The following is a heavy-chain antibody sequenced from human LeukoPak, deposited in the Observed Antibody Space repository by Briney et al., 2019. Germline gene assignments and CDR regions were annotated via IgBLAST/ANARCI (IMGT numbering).Heavy chain of an antibody. CDR1: GFNYSTYA. CDR2: ISYDGANK. J-gene: IGHJ5*02. CDR3: ARNEYSSTNWFDP. Sequence: GGSLRLSCAASGFNYSTYAMHWVRQAPGKGLEWVAVISYDGANKYYADSVKGRFTISRDNSKNTLYLQMNSLRAEDTAVYYCARNEYSSTNWFDPWGQGTLVTVSS. D-gene: IGHD6-19*01. V-gene: IGHV3-30-3*01.